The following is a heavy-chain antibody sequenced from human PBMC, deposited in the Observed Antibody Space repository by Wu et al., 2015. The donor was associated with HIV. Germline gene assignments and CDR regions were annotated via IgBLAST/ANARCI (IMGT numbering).Heavy chain of an antibody. J-gene: IGHJ4*02. D-gene: IGHD3-3*01. CDR1: GYTFTGYY. Sequence: QVQLVQSGAEVKKPGASVKVSCKASGYTFTGYYMHWVRQAPGQGLEWMGWINPNSGGTNYAQKFQGRVTMTRDTSISTAYMELSRLRSDDTAVYFCARDDFWSAYYTGIPFDYWGQGTLVTVSS. CDR3: ARDDFWSAYYTGIPFDY. CDR2: INPNSGGT. V-gene: IGHV1-2*02.